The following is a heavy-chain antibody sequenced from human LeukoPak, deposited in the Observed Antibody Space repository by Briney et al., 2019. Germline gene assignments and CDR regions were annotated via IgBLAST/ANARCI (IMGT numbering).Heavy chain of an antibody. CDR3: ASGASPYYYYGMDV. CDR1: VYTFTSYG. J-gene: IGHJ6*02. D-gene: IGHD4/OR15-4a*01. V-gene: IGHV1-18*01. Sequence: ASVKVSCKASVYTFTSYGISWVRQAPGQGLEWMGWISAYNGNTNYAQKLQGRVTMTTDTSTSTAYMELRSLRSDDTAVYYCASGASPYYYYGMDVWGQGTTVTVSS. CDR2: ISAYNGNT.